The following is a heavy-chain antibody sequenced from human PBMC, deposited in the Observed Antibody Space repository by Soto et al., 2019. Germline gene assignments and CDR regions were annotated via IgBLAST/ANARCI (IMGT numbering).Heavy chain of an antibody. D-gene: IGHD3-16*01. CDR2: ISYDGSNK. Sequence: GGSLRLSCAASGFTFSSYGMHWVRQAPGKGLEWVAVISYDGSNKYYADSVKGRVTISRDNSKNTLYLQMNSLRAEDTAVYYCAKPGGDGYNYFDYWGQGTLVTVSS. J-gene: IGHJ4*02. CDR3: AKPGGDGYNYFDY. CDR1: GFTFSSYG. V-gene: IGHV3-30*18.